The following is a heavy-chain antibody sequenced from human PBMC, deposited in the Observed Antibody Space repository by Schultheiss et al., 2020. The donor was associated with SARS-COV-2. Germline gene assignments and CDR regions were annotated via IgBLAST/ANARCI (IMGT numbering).Heavy chain of an antibody. V-gene: IGHV4-59*01. J-gene: IGHJ5*02. CDR1: GGSISSYD. CDR2: IYYSGSI. CDR3: ASTIQSGDCSSSSCYGFGCFDP. Sequence: SETLSLTCPVSGGSISSYDWSWIRQPPGKGLEWIGYIYYSGSINYNPSLKSRVTISVDTSKNQICLKMSSVTAADTAVYYCASTIQSGDCSSSSCYGFGCFDPWGQGTLVTVSS. D-gene: IGHD2-2*03.